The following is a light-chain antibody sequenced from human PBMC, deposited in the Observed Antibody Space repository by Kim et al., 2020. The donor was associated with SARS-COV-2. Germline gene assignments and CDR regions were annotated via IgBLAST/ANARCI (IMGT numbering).Light chain of an antibody. CDR2: GAS. CDR3: QQYNKWPLT. Sequence: VSPGEGVTLSCRASQSVSSDLAWYQQKPGQAPRLLIYGASTRATGIPARFSGSGSGTEFTLTVSSLQSEDFAVYYCQQYNKWPLTFGPGTKVDIK. CDR1: QSVSSD. V-gene: IGKV3-15*01. J-gene: IGKJ3*01.